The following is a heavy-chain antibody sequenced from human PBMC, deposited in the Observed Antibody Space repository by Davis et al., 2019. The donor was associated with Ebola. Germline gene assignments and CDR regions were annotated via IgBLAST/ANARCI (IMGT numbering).Heavy chain of an antibody. J-gene: IGHJ4*02. CDR2: IKSETDGETT. Sequence: PGGSLRLSCVASGFTFSNAWMSWVRQAPGKGLEWVGRIKSETDGETTDYAAPVKGRFTISRDDSKNTLYLQMNSLKTEDTAVYYCTTGPIVVVVVAATQPFDYWGQGTLVTVSS. CDR1: GFTFSNAW. V-gene: IGHV3-15*01. CDR3: TTGPIVVVVVAATQPFDY. D-gene: IGHD2-15*01.